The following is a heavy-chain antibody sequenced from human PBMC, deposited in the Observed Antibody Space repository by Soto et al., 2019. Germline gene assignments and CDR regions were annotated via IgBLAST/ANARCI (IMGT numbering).Heavy chain of an antibody. CDR2: IYYSGST. D-gene: IGHD2-2*01. V-gene: IGHV4-59*12. Sequence: SETLSLTCTVSGGSISSYYWSWIRQPPGKGLEWIGYIYYSGSTYYNPSLKSRVTISVDTSKNQFSLKLSSVTAADTAVYYCAREGGAYCSSTSCRIDYWGQGTLVTVSS. CDR1: GGSISSYY. CDR3: AREGGAYCSSTSCRIDY. J-gene: IGHJ4*02.